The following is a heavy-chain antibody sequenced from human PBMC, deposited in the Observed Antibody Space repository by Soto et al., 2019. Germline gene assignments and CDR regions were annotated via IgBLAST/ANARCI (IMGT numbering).Heavy chain of an antibody. V-gene: IGHV1-69*06. CDR3: ARGGTVATYKGAFEP. D-gene: IGHD6-13*01. CDR2: IIPMFGTA. J-gene: IGHJ5*02. CDR1: GGIFRSDA. Sequence: SVKVSCKASGGIFRSDAINWVRQAPGQGLEWMGGIIPMFGTANYAQNFQGRVTITADKSTSTAYMDLSGLRPEDTAMYYCARGGTVATYKGAFEPWGQGTLVTVSS.